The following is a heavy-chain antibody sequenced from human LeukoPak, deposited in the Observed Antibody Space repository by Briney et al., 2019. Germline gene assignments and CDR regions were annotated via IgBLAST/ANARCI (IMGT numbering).Heavy chain of an antibody. CDR1: GGSISGYY. V-gene: IGHV4-59*01. J-gene: IGHJ4*02. Sequence: SETLSLTCAVSGGSISGYYWSWIRQPPGKGLEWIGDIYYSGTTNYNPSLKSRVTISVDTSKNPSSLKLSSVTAADTAVYYCARGVDIAAAQYAYWGQGTLVTVSS. D-gene: IGHD6-13*01. CDR2: IYYSGTT. CDR3: ARGVDIAAAQYAY.